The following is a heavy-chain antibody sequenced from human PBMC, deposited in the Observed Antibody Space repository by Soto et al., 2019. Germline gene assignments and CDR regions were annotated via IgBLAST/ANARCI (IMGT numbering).Heavy chain of an antibody. D-gene: IGHD6-19*01. J-gene: IGHJ4*02. Sequence: QVQLQESGPGLVKPSETLSLTCTVSGGSISSYYWSWIRQPPGKGLEWIGYIYYSGSTNYNPSLKSRVPISVDTSTNQFSLKLSSVTAADTAVYYCARVFYRSGWYGFDYWGQGTLVTVSS. CDR2: IYYSGST. CDR3: ARVFYRSGWYGFDY. V-gene: IGHV4-59*01. CDR1: GGSISSYY.